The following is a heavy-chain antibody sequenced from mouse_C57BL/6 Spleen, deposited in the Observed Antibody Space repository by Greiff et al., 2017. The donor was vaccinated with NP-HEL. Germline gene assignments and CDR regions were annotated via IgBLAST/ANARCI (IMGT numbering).Heavy chain of an antibody. V-gene: IGHV1-22*01. CDR1: GYTFTDYY. CDR3: ARSGGVRPLAY. CDR2: INPNNGGT. Sequence: VQLQQSGPELVKPGASVKMSCKASGYTFTDYYMHWVKQSHGKSLEWIGYINPNNGGTSYNQKFKGKATLTVNKSSSTAYMELRSLTSEDSAVYYCARSGGVRPLAYWGQGTLVTVSA. J-gene: IGHJ3*01.